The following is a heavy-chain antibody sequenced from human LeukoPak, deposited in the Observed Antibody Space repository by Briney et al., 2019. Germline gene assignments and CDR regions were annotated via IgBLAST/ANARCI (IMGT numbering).Heavy chain of an antibody. CDR3: SSGYDAYYFDY. J-gene: IGHJ4*02. Sequence: GGSLRLSCAASGFTFSSYEMNWVRQAPGKGLEWVSYISSSGSTIYYADSVKGRFTISRDYAKNSLYLQMDSLGAEDTAVYYCSSGYDAYYFDYWGQGTLVTVSS. V-gene: IGHV3-48*03. CDR2: ISSSGSTI. CDR1: GFTFSSYE. D-gene: IGHD5-12*01.